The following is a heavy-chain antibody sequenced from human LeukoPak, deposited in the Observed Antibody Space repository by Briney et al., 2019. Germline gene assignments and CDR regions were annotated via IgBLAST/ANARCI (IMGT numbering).Heavy chain of an antibody. CDR1: GYTFTSYY. V-gene: IGHV1-46*01. D-gene: IGHD3-22*01. J-gene: IGHJ4*02. Sequence: ASVKVSCTASGYTFTSYYMHWVRQAPGQGLAWLGIINPSGGSTSYAQKFQGRVTMTRDTSTSTVYMELSSLRSEDTAVYYCARAWSTIVVVPPGYWGQGTLVTVSS. CDR3: ARAWSTIVVVPPGY. CDR2: INPSGGST.